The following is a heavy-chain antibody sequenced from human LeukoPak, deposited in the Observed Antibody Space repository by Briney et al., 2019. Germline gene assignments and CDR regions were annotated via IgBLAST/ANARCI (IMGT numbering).Heavy chain of an antibody. CDR1: GGSISSGSYY. CDR3: ARDEDNGSYYSSSWFDP. J-gene: IGHJ5*02. D-gene: IGHD1-26*01. CDR2: IYTSGST. V-gene: IGHV4-61*02. Sequence: SSETLSLTCTVSGGSISSGSYYWSWTRQPAGKGPEWIGRIYTSGSTNYNPSLKSRVTISVDTSKNQFSLKLSSVTAADTAVYYCARDEDNGSYYSSSWFDPWGQGTLVTVSS.